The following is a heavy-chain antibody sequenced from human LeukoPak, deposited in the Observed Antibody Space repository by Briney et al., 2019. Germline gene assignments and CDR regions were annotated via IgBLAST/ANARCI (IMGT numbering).Heavy chain of an antibody. J-gene: IGHJ3*02. CDR1: GGSISSGGYY. V-gene: IGHV4-39*07. CDR3: ARDNLSLQHAFDI. CDR2: IYYSGST. D-gene: IGHD5-18*01. Sequence: PSQTLSLTCAVSGGSISSGGYYWGWIRQPPGKGLEWIGSIYYSGSTYYNPSLKSRVTISVDTSKNQFSLKLSSVTAADTAVYYCARDNLSLQHAFDIWGQGTMVTVSS.